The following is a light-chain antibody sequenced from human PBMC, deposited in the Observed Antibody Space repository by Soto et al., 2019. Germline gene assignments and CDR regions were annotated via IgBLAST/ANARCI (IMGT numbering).Light chain of an antibody. CDR3: QHFLSYPLT. CDR1: QGIRND. Sequence: AIQMTQSPSSLSASVGDRVTITCRASQGIRNDLGWYQQKPGKAPKLLIYAASSLQSGVPSRFSGSGSGTDFTLTISSLQPDDFATYYCQHFLSYPLTFGGGTKVDIK. CDR2: AAS. V-gene: IGKV1-6*01. J-gene: IGKJ4*01.